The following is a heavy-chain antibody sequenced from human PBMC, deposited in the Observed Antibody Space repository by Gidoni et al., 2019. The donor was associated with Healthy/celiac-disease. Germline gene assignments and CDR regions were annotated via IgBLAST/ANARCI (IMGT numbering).Heavy chain of an antibody. Sequence: QGLLQQWGAGLLQRSETLSLTCAVYGGSFSGYYSSWIRQPPGKGLEWIGEIDHSGSTNYSPSLKSRVTISVDTSKNQFSLKLSSVTAADTAVYYCARFLQVPTYYYDSSGYSHKYFDYWGQGTLVTVSS. J-gene: IGHJ4*02. CDR3: ARFLQVPTYYYDSSGYSHKYFDY. D-gene: IGHD3-22*01. V-gene: IGHV4-34*01. CDR1: GGSFSGYY. CDR2: IDHSGST.